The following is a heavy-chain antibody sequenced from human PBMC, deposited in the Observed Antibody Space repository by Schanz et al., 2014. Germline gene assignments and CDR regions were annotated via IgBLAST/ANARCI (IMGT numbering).Heavy chain of an antibody. Sequence: LQLQESGSGLMKPSQTLSLTCAVSGGSISSGGYSWNWIRQSPGKGLEWIGYIYYSGNTYYNPSLKSRVTISVARSKNQFSLRLGSVTAADTAVYYCALREKPYGPFASWGQGALVTVSS. V-gene: IGHV4-30-2*06. D-gene: IGHD3-10*01. CDR3: ALREKPYGPFAS. CDR1: GGSISSGGYS. CDR2: IYYSGNT. J-gene: IGHJ4*02.